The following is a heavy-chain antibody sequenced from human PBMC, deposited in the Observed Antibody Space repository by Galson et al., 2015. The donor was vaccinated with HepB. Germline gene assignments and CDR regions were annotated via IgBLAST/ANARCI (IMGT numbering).Heavy chain of an antibody. CDR2: INPNSGGT. CDR1: GYTFTGYY. D-gene: IGHD2-21*01. V-gene: IGHV1-2*02. Sequence: SVKVSCKASGYTFTGYYMHWVRQAPGQGLEWMGWINPNSGGTNYAQKFQGRVTMTRDTSISTAYMELSRLRSDDTAVYYCARDLGYCGGDCYSGSAFDIWGQGTMVTVSS. CDR3: ARDLGYCGGDCYSGSAFDI. J-gene: IGHJ3*02.